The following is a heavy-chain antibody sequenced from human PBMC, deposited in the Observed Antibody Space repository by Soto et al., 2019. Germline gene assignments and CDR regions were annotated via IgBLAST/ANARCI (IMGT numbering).Heavy chain of an antibody. CDR2: IWYDGSNK. Sequence: GGSLRLSCAASGFTFSSYWMHWVRQAPGKGLEWVAVIWYDGSNKYYADSVKGRFTISRDNSKNTLYLQMNSLRGEDTAVYYCVTGHWNYFDYWGQGTLVTVSS. CDR1: GFTFSSYW. J-gene: IGHJ4*02. V-gene: IGHV3-33*08. CDR3: VTGHWNYFDY. D-gene: IGHD3-3*01.